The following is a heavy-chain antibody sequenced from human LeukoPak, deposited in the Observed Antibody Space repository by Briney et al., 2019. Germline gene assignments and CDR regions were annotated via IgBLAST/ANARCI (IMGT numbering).Heavy chain of an antibody. CDR2: IYYSGST. Sequence: SETLSLTCTVSGGSISSYYWSWIRQPPGKGLEWIGYIYYSGSTNYNPSLKSRVTISVDTSKNQFSLKLSSVTAADTAVYYCARHWSSSDYYYYGMDVWGQGNTVTVSS. V-gene: IGHV4-59*08. CDR1: GGSISSYY. CDR3: ARHWSSSDYYYYGMDV. D-gene: IGHD6-6*01. J-gene: IGHJ6*02.